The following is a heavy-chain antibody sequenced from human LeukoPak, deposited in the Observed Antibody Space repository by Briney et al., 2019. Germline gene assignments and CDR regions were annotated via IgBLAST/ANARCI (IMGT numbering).Heavy chain of an antibody. D-gene: IGHD4-23*01. CDR2: IYYSGST. CDR3: ARDPGGNYYFDY. CDR1: GGSISSGGYY. V-gene: IGHV4-31*03. J-gene: IGHJ4*02. Sequence: SETLSLTCTVSGGSISSGGYYWSWIRQHPGKGLEWIGYIYYSGSTYYNPSLKSRVTISVDTSKNQFSLKLSSVTAADTAVYYCARDPGGNYYFDYWGQGTLVTVSS.